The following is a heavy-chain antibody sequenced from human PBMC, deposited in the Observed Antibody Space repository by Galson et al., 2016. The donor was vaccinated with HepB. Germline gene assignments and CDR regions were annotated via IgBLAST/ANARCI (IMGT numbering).Heavy chain of an antibody. V-gene: IGHV4-59*01. J-gene: IGHJ6*02. D-gene: IGHD2-2*01. CDR3: ARVDVFIVPAADVFDPKDSYYYFMDV. CDR2: TYNSGTT. CDR1: GDSIRNYY. Sequence: SETLSLTCTVSGDSIRNYYWSWVRQPPGKGLESIGYTYNSGTTNYNPSLKSRVSISVDTYKNQFSLKLSSVTAADKAVYYCARVDVFIVPAADVFDPKDSYYYFMDVWGQGTTVTVSS.